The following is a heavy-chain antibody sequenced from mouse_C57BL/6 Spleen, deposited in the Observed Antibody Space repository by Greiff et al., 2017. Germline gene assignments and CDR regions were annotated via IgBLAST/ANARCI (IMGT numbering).Heavy chain of an antibody. CDR3: ARDYGSSYLDY. V-gene: IGHV1-82*01. D-gene: IGHD1-1*01. J-gene: IGHJ2*01. CDR2: IYPGDGDT. CDR1: GYAFSSSW. Sequence: VQLQQSGPELVKPGASVKISCKASGYAFSSSWMNWVKQRPGKGLEWIGRIYPGDGDTNYNGKFKGKATLTADKSSSTAYMQLSSPTSEDSAVYFCARDYGSSYLDYWGQGTTLTVSS.